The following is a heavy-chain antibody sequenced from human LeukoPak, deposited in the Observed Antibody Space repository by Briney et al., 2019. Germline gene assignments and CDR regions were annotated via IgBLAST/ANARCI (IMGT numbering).Heavy chain of an antibody. Sequence: SGGSLRLSCAASGFTFTSFWMSWVRQAPGKGLEWVANIKEDGSEKYYVDSVMGRFTISRDNSKNSLYLQMDSLRADDTALYYCASSLLATMGPLFYWGLGALVTVSS. CDR2: IKEDGSEK. CDR1: GFTFTSFW. D-gene: IGHD5-24*01. CDR3: ASSLLATMGPLFY. V-gene: IGHV3-7*03. J-gene: IGHJ4*02.